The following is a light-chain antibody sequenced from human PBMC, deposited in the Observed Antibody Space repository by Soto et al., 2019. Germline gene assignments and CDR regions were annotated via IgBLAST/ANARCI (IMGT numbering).Light chain of an antibody. V-gene: IGKV1-5*03. CDR1: QSIGRS. CDR3: QQCDSSSYT. J-gene: IGKJ2*01. Sequence: DIQMTQSPSTLSASVGDRVTITCRASQSIGRSLAWYQQKPGKAPKLLIFKASTLESGVPSRFSGSGSGTEFTLTINSLQPDEFATYYCQQCDSSSYTFGQGTKLDIK. CDR2: KAS.